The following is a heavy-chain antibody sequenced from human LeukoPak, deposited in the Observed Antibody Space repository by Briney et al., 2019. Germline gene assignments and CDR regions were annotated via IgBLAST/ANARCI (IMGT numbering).Heavy chain of an antibody. CDR1: GFTFSSYA. Sequence: GGSLRLSCAASGFTFSSYAMSWVRQAPGKGLEWVAVISYDGSNKYYADSVKGRFTISRDNSKNTLYLQMNSLRAEDTAVYYCAKDIEEVAGTATDYWGQGTLVTVSS. V-gene: IGHV3-30*18. J-gene: IGHJ4*02. CDR2: ISYDGSNK. CDR3: AKDIEEVAGTATDY. D-gene: IGHD6-19*01.